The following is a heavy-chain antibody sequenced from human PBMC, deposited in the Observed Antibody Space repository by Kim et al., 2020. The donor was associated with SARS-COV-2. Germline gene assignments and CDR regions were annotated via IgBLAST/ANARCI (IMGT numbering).Heavy chain of an antibody. CDR3: ARGRGGIRGVTPRLFDY. J-gene: IGHJ4*02. Sequence: SETLSLTCAVYGGSFSGYYWSWIRQPPGKGLEWIGEINHSGSTNYNPSLKSRVTISVDTSKNQFSLKLSSVTAADTAVYYCARGRGGIRGVTPRLFDYWGQGTLVTVSS. D-gene: IGHD3-10*01. CDR1: GGSFSGYY. CDR2: INHSGST. V-gene: IGHV4-34*01.